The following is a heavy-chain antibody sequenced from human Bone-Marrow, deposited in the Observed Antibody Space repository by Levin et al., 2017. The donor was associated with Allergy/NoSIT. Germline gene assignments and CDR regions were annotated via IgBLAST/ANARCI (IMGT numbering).Heavy chain of an antibody. CDR2: IYSGGST. Sequence: PGGSLRLSCAASGVTVSNNYMSWVRQAPGKGLEWISLIYSGGSTYYADSVKGRFIISRDSSKNTLYLQMNSLRAEDTAMYYCARNVAVTANGYWGQGTLVTVSS. D-gene: IGHD2-21*02. CDR1: GVTVSNNY. J-gene: IGHJ4*02. V-gene: IGHV3-66*01. CDR3: ARNVAVTANGY.